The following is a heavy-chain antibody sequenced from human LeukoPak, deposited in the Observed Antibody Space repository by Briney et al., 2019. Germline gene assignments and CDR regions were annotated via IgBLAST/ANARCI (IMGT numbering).Heavy chain of an antibody. Sequence: SVKVSCKASGGTFSNYAISWVRQAPGQGLEWMGGIIPIFGTANYAQKFQGRVTITADESTSTAYMELSSLRSEGTAVYYCAREDCSGGSCYSHWFDPWGQGTLVTVSS. CDR1: GGTFSNYA. D-gene: IGHD2-15*01. CDR3: AREDCSGGSCYSHWFDP. J-gene: IGHJ5*02. V-gene: IGHV1-69*01. CDR2: IIPIFGTA.